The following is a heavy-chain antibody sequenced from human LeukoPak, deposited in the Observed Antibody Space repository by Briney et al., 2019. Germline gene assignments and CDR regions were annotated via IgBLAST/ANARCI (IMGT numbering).Heavy chain of an antibody. J-gene: IGHJ4*02. Sequence: EASVKVSCKASGGTFSSYAISWVRQAPGQGLEWMGGIIPIFGTANYAQKFQGRVTITADESTSTAYMELSSLRSEDTAVYYCARLFRQQLAFDYWGQGTLVTVSS. CDR3: ARLFRQQLAFDY. V-gene: IGHV1-69*13. CDR2: IIPIFGTA. CDR1: GGTFSSYA. D-gene: IGHD6-13*01.